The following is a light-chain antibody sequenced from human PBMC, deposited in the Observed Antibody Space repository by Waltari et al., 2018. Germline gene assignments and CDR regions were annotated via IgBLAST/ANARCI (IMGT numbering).Light chain of an antibody. J-gene: IGKJ1*01. V-gene: IGKV1-12*01. CDR2: TTS. Sequence: DSQMTQSPSSVSASVGDRVTITCRASQGVNTWLAWYQQKPGKAPKLLIYTTSTLQTGVPSRFSGSGSGTDFTLTISSLQPEDFATYYCQQANSSPLTFGQGTKVEV. CDR1: QGVNTW. CDR3: QQANSSPLT.